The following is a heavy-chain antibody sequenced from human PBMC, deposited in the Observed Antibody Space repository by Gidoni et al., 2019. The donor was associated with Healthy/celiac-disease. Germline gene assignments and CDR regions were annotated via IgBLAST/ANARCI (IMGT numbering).Heavy chain of an antibody. V-gene: IGHV3-48*01. CDR1: GRTFSSYS. J-gene: IGHJ4*02. CDR3: ACMKVSPWSPRDY. D-gene: IGHD2-8*01. CDR2: ISSSSSTI. Sequence: EVQLVEDGGGWVQPGGSLRLSCAASGRTFSSYSMNWVSYISSSSSTISYAGSVKGRFTISRDNPKNSLYLQMTSLRAEDSAVYYCACMKVSPWSPRDYWGQGTLVTVSS.